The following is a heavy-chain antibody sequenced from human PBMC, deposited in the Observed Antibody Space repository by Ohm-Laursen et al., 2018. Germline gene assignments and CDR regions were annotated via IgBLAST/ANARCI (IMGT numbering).Heavy chain of an antibody. CDR3: ARQEGYCSSTSCYEVWFDP. J-gene: IGHJ5*02. CDR1: GGSISSGYY. CDR2: VYHSGST. D-gene: IGHD2-2*01. V-gene: IGHV4-38-2*02. Sequence: SDTLSLTCTVSGGSISSGYYWGWIRQPPGKGLELIGSVYHSGSTNYNPSLKCRVVFSVDTSKNHFSLWLSSVTAADTAVYYCARQEGYCSSTSCYEVWFDPWGQGTLVTVSS.